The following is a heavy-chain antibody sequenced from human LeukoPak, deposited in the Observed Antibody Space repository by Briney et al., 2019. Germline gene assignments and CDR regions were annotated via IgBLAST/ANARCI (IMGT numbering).Heavy chain of an antibody. CDR3: ARDIVRGAFDI. CDR1: GGSISGYY. J-gene: IGHJ3*02. D-gene: IGHD3-16*02. Sequence: PSETLSLTCTVSGGSISGYYWSWIRQPPGKGLEWIGYIYYSGSTNYNPSLKSRVTISVDTSKNQFSLKLSSVTAADTAVYYCARDIVRGAFDIWGQGTMVTVSS. CDR2: IYYSGST. V-gene: IGHV4-59*01.